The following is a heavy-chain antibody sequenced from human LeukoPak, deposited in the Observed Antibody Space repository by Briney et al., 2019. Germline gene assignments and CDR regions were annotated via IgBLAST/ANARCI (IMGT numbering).Heavy chain of an antibody. J-gene: IGHJ4*02. Sequence: GGSLRLSCAASGFTFSSYAMNWVRQAPGKGLEWVSYISSGGITIYYADSVKGRFTISRDNAKNSLYLQMNSLRAEDTAVYYCARVEDIVWGQGTLVTVSS. D-gene: IGHD2-15*01. CDR1: GFTFSSYA. CDR2: ISSGGITI. CDR3: ARVEDIV. V-gene: IGHV3-48*03.